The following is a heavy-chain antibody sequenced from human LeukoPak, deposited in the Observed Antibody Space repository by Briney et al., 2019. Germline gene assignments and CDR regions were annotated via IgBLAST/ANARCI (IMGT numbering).Heavy chain of an antibody. V-gene: IGHV3-49*04. Sequence: QPGRSLRLSCTASGFTFGDYAMSWVRQAPGKGLELVGFIRSKAYGGTTEYAASVKGRFTISRDDSKSIAYLQMNSLKTEDTAVYYCTRVHCSSTSCYTGWFDPWGQGTLVTVSS. CDR2: IRSKAYGGTT. D-gene: IGHD2-2*02. CDR1: GFTFGDYA. J-gene: IGHJ5*02. CDR3: TRVHCSSTSCYTGWFDP.